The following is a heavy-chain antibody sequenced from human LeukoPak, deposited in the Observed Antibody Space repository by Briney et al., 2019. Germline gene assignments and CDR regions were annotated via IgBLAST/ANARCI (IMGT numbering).Heavy chain of an antibody. D-gene: IGHD2-2*01. V-gene: IGHV3-30*04. J-gene: IGHJ3*01. CDR2: ISYDGRNK. Sequence: PGGSLRLSCAASGFTFSTYAMHWVRQAPGKGLEWVAVISYDGRNKYYADSVKGRFTISRDNSKNTLYLQMNSLRPEDTAVYYCARCTASCYANAFDVWGQGTLLTVSS. CDR1: GFTFSTYA. CDR3: ARCTASCYANAFDV.